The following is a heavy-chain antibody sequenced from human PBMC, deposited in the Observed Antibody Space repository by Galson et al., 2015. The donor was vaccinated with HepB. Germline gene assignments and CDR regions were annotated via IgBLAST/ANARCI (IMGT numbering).Heavy chain of an antibody. D-gene: IGHD6-19*01. CDR1: GDRVSSTSAA. CDR2: TYYRSKWYS. CDR3: ARYGSGWYVDS. J-gene: IGHJ4*02. V-gene: IGHV6-1*01. Sequence: CAISGDRVSSTSAAWNWFRQSPSRGLEWLGRTYYRSKWYSDYAGSLRSRITINPDTSKNLFSLHLNSVTPEDTAVYYCARYGSGWYVDSWGQGTLVTVSA.